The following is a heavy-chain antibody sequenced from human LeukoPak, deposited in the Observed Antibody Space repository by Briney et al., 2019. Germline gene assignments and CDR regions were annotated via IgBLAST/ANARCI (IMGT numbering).Heavy chain of an antibody. CDR1: GYTFTSYF. Sequence: GASVKVSCKASGYTFTSYFMHWVRQAPGQGLEWMGRINPSAGSATYAQNIQGRVTMTRDTSTSTVYMQLTSLTSEDTAVYYCARDLDYYGSGNYYMDYWGQGTLVTVSS. CDR3: ARDLDYYGSGNYYMDY. V-gene: IGHV1-46*01. J-gene: IGHJ4*02. CDR2: INPSAGSA. D-gene: IGHD3-10*01.